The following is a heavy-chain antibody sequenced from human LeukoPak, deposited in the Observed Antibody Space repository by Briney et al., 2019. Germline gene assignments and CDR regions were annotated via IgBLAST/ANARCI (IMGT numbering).Heavy chain of an antibody. J-gene: IGHJ6*03. CDR3: ASTRGYSLYYYYMDV. CDR1: GCTFSSYA. Sequence: SVKVSCKASGCTFSSYAISWVRQAPGQGLEWMGGIIPIFGTANYAQKFQGRVTITADESTSTAYMELSSLRSEDTAVYYCASTRGYSLYYYYMDVWGKGTTVTISS. CDR2: IIPIFGTA. V-gene: IGHV1-69*01. D-gene: IGHD5-18*01.